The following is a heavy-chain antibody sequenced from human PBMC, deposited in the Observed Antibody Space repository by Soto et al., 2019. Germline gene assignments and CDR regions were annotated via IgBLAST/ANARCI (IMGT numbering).Heavy chain of an antibody. CDR2: ISGSGGST. D-gene: IGHD3-10*01. V-gene: IGHV3-23*01. CDR1: GFTFSSYA. J-gene: IGHJ4*02. Sequence: EVQLLESGGGLVQPGGSLRLSCAASGFTFSSYAMSWVRQAPGKGLEWVSAISGSGGSTYYADSVKGRFTISRDNSKNTLYLQMNSLRAEDTAVYYCAKHAVRGGISGRGYYFDYWGQGTLVTVSS. CDR3: AKHAVRGGISGRGYYFDY.